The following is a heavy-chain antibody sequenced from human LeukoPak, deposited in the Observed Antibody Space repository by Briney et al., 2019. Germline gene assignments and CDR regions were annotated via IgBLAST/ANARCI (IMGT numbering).Heavy chain of an antibody. CDR3: ARGDPHADL. Sequence: GGSLRLSCAASGFDLSTYEMNWFRQAPGKGLEWIADITIGGHTKNYADSVKGRFTISRDNARTSLYLQMNSLRVEDTGVYYCARGDPHADLWGQGTLVTVSS. CDR1: GFDLSTYE. V-gene: IGHV3-48*03. J-gene: IGHJ5*02. CDR2: ITIGGHTK.